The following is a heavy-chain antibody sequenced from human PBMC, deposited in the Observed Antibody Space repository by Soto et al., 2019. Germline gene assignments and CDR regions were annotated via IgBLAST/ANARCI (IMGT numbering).Heavy chain of an antibody. CDR1: GGSINSGRSS. Sequence: PSETLSLTCSVSGGSINSGRSSWNWIRQSPGKGLEWIAYIYHSGSTYYNPPLKSRVTISVDRSENQFSLKLTSVTAADTAVYYCVRESTTSGPNWFDTWGPGILVTVS. CDR3: VRESTTSGPNWFDT. J-gene: IGHJ5*02. CDR2: IYHSGST. V-gene: IGHV4-30-2*06. D-gene: IGHD1-1*01.